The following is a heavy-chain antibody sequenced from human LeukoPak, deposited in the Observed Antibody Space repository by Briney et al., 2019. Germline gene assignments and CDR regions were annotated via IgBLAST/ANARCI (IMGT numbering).Heavy chain of an antibody. CDR1: GFTFRNYG. D-gene: IGHD7-27*01. V-gene: IGHV3-30*02. CDR3: AKDGNWGFDY. J-gene: IGHJ4*02. Sequence: PGGSLRLSCAASGFTFRNYGVHWVRQAPGKGLEWVAFMRIDGCNYYADSVKGRFTISRDNSKNTLYLQMNSLRPEDTAVYYCAKDGNWGFDYWGQGTLVSVS. CDR2: MRIDGCN.